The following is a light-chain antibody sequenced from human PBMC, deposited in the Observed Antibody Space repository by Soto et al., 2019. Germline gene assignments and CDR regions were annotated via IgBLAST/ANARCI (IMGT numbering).Light chain of an antibody. CDR3: QQYSSSPPEFT. CDR1: QGISSNY. Sequence: EIVLTQSPGTLSLSPGERATLSCRASQGISSNYLAWYQQRPGQAPRLLIFGASYRATGIPDRFSGSGSGTDFTLTISRLEPEDFAVYYCQQYSSSPPEFTFGPGTRVDSK. J-gene: IGKJ3*01. V-gene: IGKV3-20*01. CDR2: GAS.